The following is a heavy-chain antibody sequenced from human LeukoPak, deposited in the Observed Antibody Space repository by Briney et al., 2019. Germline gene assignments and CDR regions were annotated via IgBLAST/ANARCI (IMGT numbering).Heavy chain of an antibody. J-gene: IGHJ4*02. CDR1: GGSISSSSYY. D-gene: IGHD3-10*01. Sequence: SETLSLTCTVSGGSISSSSYYWGWIRQPPGKGLEWIGSIYYSGSTYYNPSLKSRVTISVDTSKNQFSLKLSSVTAADTAVYYCARGFGSGSYSDYWGQGTLVTVSS. V-gene: IGHV4-39*07. CDR3: ARGFGSGSYSDY. CDR2: IYYSGST.